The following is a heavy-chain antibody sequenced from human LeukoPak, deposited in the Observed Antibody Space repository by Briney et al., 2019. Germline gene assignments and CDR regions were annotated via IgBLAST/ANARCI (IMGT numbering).Heavy chain of an antibody. CDR2: IKFDESEK. CDR1: GFTFSDFW. J-gene: IGHJ4*02. Sequence: PGGSLRLSCAASGFTFSDFWMGWVRQAPGKGLEWVASIKFDESEKHHVDSVKGRFTISRDNAKNSLLLQMNSLRGEDTAVYFCTRVTTNGYFEYWGQGTLVTVSS. V-gene: IGHV3-7*04. CDR3: TRVTTNGYFEY. D-gene: IGHD1-1*01.